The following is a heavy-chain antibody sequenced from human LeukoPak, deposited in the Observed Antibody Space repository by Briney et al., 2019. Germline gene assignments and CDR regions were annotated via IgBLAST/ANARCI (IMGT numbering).Heavy chain of an antibody. J-gene: IGHJ5*02. V-gene: IGHV3-33*01. CDR1: GFTFSSYG. D-gene: IGHD3-10*01. CDR3: ARERGLLWFEELLP. CDR2: IWYDGSNK. Sequence: GGSLRLSCAASGFTFSSYGMHWVRQAPGKGLEWVAVIWYDGSNKYYADSVKGRFTISRDNSKNTLYLQMNSLRAEDTAVYYCARERGLLWFEELLPWGQGTLVTVSS.